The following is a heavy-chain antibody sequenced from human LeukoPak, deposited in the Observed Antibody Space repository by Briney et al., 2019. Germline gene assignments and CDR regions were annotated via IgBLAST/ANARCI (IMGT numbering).Heavy chain of an antibody. J-gene: IGHJ4*02. CDR1: GFTLSGAA. CDR3: TGLGLATAGTDK. V-gene: IGHV3-73*01. Sequence: GGSLRLSCGASGFTLSGAAMHWVRQASGKGLEWIGRIRSKANSYATVYAASVRGRFTISRDDSKNTAYLQMNSLKTEDADEYYCTGLGLATAGTDKWGQGTLVTVSS. CDR2: IRSKANSYAT. D-gene: IGHD6-13*01.